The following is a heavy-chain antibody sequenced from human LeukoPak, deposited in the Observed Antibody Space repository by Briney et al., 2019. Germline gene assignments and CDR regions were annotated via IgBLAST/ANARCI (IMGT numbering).Heavy chain of an antibody. V-gene: IGHV3-15*01. J-gene: IGHJ4*02. CDR3: TWMATIFTVDY. CDR1: VLTFSDAW. Sequence: PGGALRLSCVLSVLTFSDAWRSWGRHAPGEGRAWVGRIRNDRITDYAAPVQGRFSISRDNSKNTFYLRMNRMRPEDTGMYFCTWMATIFTVDYWGQGTLVTVSS. CDR2: IRNDRIT. D-gene: IGHD5-12*01.